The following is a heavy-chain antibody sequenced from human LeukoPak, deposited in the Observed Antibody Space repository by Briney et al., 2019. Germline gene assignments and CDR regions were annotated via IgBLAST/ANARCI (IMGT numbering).Heavy chain of an antibody. CDR1: GGSISNYY. CDR3: ARRSTNGPPYYLEY. D-gene: IGHD1/OR15-1a*01. Sequence: PSETLSLTCTVSGGSISNYYWTWIRQPPGKGLEWIGYIYYSGSTSYNPSLKSRVSISVDTSNNQFSLKLNSVTAADTAVYYCARRSTNGPPYYLEYWGQGTPVTVSS. CDR2: IYYSGST. J-gene: IGHJ4*02. V-gene: IGHV4-59*08.